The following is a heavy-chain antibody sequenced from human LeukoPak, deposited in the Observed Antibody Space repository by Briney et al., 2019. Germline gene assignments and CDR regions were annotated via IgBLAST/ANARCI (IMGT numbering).Heavy chain of an antibody. CDR1: GYKLTNNW. V-gene: IGHV5-51*01. D-gene: IGHD3-10*01. CDR3: ARLGITMVRGVIS. J-gene: IGHJ5*02. CDR2: IYPGYSDA. Sequence: GESLKISCKISGYKLTNNWIGWVRQVPGKGLEWMGLIYPGYSDAKYSPSFQGQVTLSADKSISTAYLQWSSLKASDTAMYYCARLGITMVRGVISWGQGTLVTVSS.